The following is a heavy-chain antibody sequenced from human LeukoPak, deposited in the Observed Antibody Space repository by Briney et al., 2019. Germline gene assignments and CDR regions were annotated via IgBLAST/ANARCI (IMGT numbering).Heavy chain of an antibody. CDR2: ISYDGSNK. D-gene: IGHD6-19*01. CDR1: GFTFSSYA. V-gene: IGHV3-30-3*01. CDR3: ARGGIAVAGTLGNWFDP. J-gene: IGHJ5*02. Sequence: PGGSLRLSCAASGFTFSSYAMHWVRQAPGKGLEWVAVISYDGSNKYYADSVKGRFTISRDNAKNSLYLQMNSLRAEDTAVYYCARGGIAVAGTLGNWFDPWGQGTLVTVSS.